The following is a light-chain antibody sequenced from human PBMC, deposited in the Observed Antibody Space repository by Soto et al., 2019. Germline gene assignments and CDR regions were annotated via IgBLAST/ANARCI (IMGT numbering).Light chain of an antibody. V-gene: IGLV1-44*01. CDR3: GSWDSSLSAYV. CDR2: SNN. CDR1: SSNIRSNT. J-gene: IGLJ1*01. Sequence: QSVLTQPPSASGTPGQRVTISCSGSSSNIRSNTVNWFQQLPGTAPKLLIYSNNQRPSGVPDRFSGSKSGTSASLAISGLQSEDEADYYCGSWDSSLSAYVFGTGTKVTVL.